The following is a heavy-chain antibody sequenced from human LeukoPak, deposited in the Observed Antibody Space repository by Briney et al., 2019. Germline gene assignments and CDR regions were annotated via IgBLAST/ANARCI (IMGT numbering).Heavy chain of an antibody. CDR1: GYTFTSYG. Sequence: SVKVSCKASGYTFTSYGISWVRQAPGQGLEWMGGIIPIFGTANYAQKFQGRVTITADESTSTAYMELSSLRSEDTAVYYCARGYSSSWYLYFQHWGQGTLVTVSS. CDR2: IIPIFGTA. CDR3: ARGYSSSWYLYFQH. J-gene: IGHJ1*01. V-gene: IGHV1-69*13. D-gene: IGHD6-13*01.